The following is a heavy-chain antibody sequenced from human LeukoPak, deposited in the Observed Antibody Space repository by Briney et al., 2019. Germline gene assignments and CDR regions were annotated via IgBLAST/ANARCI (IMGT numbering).Heavy chain of an antibody. CDR3: AKDRGITMVRGVLDY. V-gene: IGHV3-23*01. CDR2: ISGSGGST. J-gene: IGHJ4*02. D-gene: IGHD3-10*01. CDR1: GFTFSSYA. Sequence: GGSLRLSCAASGFTFSSYAMSWVRQAPGKGLEWVSAISGSGGSTYYADSVKGRFTISRDNSKNTLYLQMNSLRAEDTTVYYCAKDRGITMVRGVLDYWGQGTLVTVSS.